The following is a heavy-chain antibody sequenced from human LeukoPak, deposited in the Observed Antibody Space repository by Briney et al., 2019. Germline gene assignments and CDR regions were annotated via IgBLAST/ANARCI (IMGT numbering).Heavy chain of an antibody. Sequence: GASVKVSCKASGYTFTGYYMHWVRQAPGQGLEWMGWINPNSGGTNYAQKFQGRVTMTRDTSISTAYMELSRLRSDDTAVYYCAREADSSSWMKYYYYYYYMDVWGKGTTVTVSS. CDR3: AREADSSSWMKYYYYYYYMDV. J-gene: IGHJ6*03. CDR1: GYTFTGYY. CDR2: INPNSGGT. D-gene: IGHD6-13*01. V-gene: IGHV1-2*02.